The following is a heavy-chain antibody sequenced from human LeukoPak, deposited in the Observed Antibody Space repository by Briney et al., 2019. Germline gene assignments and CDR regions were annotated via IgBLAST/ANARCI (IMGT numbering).Heavy chain of an antibody. J-gene: IGHJ4*02. CDR2: SSSSTSYI. CDR1: GFTSSSNS. CDR3: ARVRPNTVTTEGDY. V-gene: IGHV3-21*01. D-gene: IGHD4-17*01. Sequence: PGGSLRLSCAASGFTSSSNSMNWVRKAQGQGQELVSSSSSSTSYIYYATSVKGRFTISRDNAKNSLYLQMNSLRAEDTAVYYCARVRPNTVTTEGDYWGQGTLVTVSS.